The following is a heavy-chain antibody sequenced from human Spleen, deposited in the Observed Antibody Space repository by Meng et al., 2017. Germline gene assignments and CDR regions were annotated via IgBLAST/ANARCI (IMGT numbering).Heavy chain of an antibody. CDR3: ARDKGRGDYDY. CDR1: GYSISITYY. V-gene: IGHV4-38-2*02. D-gene: IGHD4-17*01. J-gene: IGHJ4*02. Sequence: SETLSLTCTVSGYSISITYYWGWIRQSPGKGLEWIANIYHSGSTYYNPSLKSRVTISVDTSTNQFSLRLSSVTAADTAVYYCARDKGRGDYDYWGQGILVHVSS. CDR2: IYHSGST.